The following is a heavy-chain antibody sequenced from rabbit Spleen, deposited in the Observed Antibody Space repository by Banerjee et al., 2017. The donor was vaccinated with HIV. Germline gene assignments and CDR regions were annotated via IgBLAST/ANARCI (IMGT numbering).Heavy chain of an antibody. Sequence: QSLEESGGDLVKPGASLTLTCTASEFSLSSSDWIYWVRQAPGKGLEWIGYIDPVFGTTYYASWAKGRFTISKTSSTTVTLQMTSLTAADTATYFCGRSSDAGYAGYGYGFNLWGPGTLVTVS. CDR2: IDPVFGTT. CDR1: EFSLSSSDW. V-gene: IGHV1S40*01. CDR3: GRSSDAGYAGYGYGFNL. D-gene: IGHD7-1*01. J-gene: IGHJ4*01.